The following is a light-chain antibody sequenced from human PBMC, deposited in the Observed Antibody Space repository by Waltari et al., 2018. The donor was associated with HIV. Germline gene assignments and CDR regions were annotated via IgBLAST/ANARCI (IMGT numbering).Light chain of an antibody. Sequence: QSVLTQPPSASGTHGQSFTISCSGSGPNIGSHYVNWYQQVPGTAPKLLIFRDRQRPSGVPDRFSASKSGTSASLAISGLRSEDEAHYYCATWDDRENGHGIFGGGTQLTVL. CDR3: ATWDDRENGHGI. V-gene: IGLV1-47*01. J-gene: IGLJ7*01. CDR2: RDR. CDR1: GPNIGSHY.